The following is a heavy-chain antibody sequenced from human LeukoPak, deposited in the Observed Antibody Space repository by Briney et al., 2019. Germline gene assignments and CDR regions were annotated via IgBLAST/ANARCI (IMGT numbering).Heavy chain of an antibody. CDR2: ISSSGSTI. V-gene: IGHV3-48*03. CDR3: ARDHPVAGFDY. D-gene: IGHD6-19*01. J-gene: IGHJ4*02. CDR1: GFTFSSYE. Sequence: GGSLRLSCAASGFTFSSYEMNWVRQAPGKGLEWVSCISSSGSTIYYADSVKGRFTISRDNAKNSLYLQMNSLRAEDTAVYYCARDHPVAGFDYWGQGTLVTVSS.